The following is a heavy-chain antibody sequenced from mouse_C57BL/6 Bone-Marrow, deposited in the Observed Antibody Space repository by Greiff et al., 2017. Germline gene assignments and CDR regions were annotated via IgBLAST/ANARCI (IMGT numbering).Heavy chain of an antibody. CDR3: TPTVVATDFDY. J-gene: IGHJ2*01. CDR1: GFTFSNYW. D-gene: IGHD1-1*01. CDR2: IRLKSDNYAT. V-gene: IGHV6-3*01. Sequence: EVQGVESGGGLVQPGGSMKLSCVASGFTFSNYWMNWVRQSPEKGLEWVAQIRLKSDNYATHYAESVKGRFTISRDDSKSSVYLQMNNLRAEDTGIYYCTPTVVATDFDYWGQGTTLTVSS.